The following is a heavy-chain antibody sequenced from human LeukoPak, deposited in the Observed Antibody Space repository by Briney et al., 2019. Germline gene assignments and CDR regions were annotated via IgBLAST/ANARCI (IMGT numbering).Heavy chain of an antibody. Sequence: SETLSLTCTVSGGSISSGDYYWGWIRQHPGKGLEWIGYIYYSGTTNYNPSLRSRVTISVDTSKNQFSLKLNPVTAADAAVYYCARDRYGGYDFDYWGQGTLVTVSS. D-gene: IGHD5-12*01. CDR1: GGSISSGDYY. J-gene: IGHJ4*02. CDR2: IYYSGTT. CDR3: ARDRYGGYDFDY. V-gene: IGHV4-31*03.